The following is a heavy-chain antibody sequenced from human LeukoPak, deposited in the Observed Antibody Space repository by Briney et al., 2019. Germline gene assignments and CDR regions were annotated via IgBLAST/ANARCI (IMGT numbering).Heavy chain of an antibody. D-gene: IGHD3-10*01. CDR1: GGSIRGYY. CDR3: AVITMIRGKNWFDP. CDR2: IYSSGST. J-gene: IGHJ5*02. V-gene: IGHV4-59*01. Sequence: SETLSLTCTVSGGSIRGYYWSWIRQPPGKGLEWIGYIYSSGSTNYNPSLKSRVTMSVDTSKNQFSLKVSSVTAADTAVYYCAVITMIRGKNWFDPWGQGTLVTVSS.